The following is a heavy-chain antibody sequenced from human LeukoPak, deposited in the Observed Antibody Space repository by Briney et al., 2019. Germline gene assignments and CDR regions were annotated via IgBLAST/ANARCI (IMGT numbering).Heavy chain of an antibody. J-gene: IGHJ4*02. Sequence: GRSLRLSCAASGFTFSSYGMHWVRQAPGKGLEWVAVIWYDGSNKYYADSVKGRFTISRDNAKNSLYLQMGTLRAEDTAVYYCARTVTYAYIYWGQGTLVTVSP. CDR3: ARTVTYAYIY. V-gene: IGHV3-33*03. D-gene: IGHD3-16*01. CDR1: GFTFSSYG. CDR2: IWYDGSNK.